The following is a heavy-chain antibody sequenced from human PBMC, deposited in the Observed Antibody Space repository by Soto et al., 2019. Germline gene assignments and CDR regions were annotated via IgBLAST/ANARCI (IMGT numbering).Heavy chain of an antibody. Sequence: QVQLVQSGAEVKKPGSSVKVSCKASGGTFSSYTISWVRQAPGQGLEWMGRIIPILGIANYAQNFQGRVTITADKSTSTAYMELSSLRSEDTAVYYCARDTVAGTSPWGQGTLVTVSS. CDR3: ARDTVAGTSP. J-gene: IGHJ4*02. V-gene: IGHV1-69*08. CDR1: GGTFSSYT. CDR2: IIPILGIA. D-gene: IGHD6-19*01.